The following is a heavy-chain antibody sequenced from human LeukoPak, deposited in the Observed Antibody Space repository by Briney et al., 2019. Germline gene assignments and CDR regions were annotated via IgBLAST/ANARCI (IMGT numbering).Heavy chain of an antibody. CDR2: ISGSGGST. CDR1: GFTFSSYA. Sequence: GGSLRLSCAASGFTFSSYAMSWVRQAPGKGLEWVSAISGSGGSTYYADSVKGRFTISRDNAKNSLYLQMNSQRADDTAIYYCAREVAGATYPFDYWGQGTLVTVSS. D-gene: IGHD1-26*01. V-gene: IGHV3-23*01. CDR3: AREVAGATYPFDY. J-gene: IGHJ4*02.